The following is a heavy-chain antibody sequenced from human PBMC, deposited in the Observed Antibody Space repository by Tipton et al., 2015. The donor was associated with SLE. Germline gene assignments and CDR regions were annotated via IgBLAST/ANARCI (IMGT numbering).Heavy chain of an antibody. Sequence: SLRLSCAASGFTLSRNWMHWVRQAPGKGLVWVSRINPDGTTINYADSVRGRFTISRDDAEDTLYLQMNSLRAEDTAVYYCVREFVGTRDYRGQGTLVTVSS. D-gene: IGHD1-7*01. CDR2: INPDGTTI. CDR3: VREFVGTRDY. CDR1: GFTLSRNW. J-gene: IGHJ4*02. V-gene: IGHV3-74*01.